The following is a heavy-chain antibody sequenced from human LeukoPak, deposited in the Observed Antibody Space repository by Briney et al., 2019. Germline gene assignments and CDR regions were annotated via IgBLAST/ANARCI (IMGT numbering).Heavy chain of an antibody. CDR3: ARDWGITMIVVVINPTGNWFDP. J-gene: IGHJ5*02. D-gene: IGHD3-22*01. CDR2: IYYSGST. Sequence: WVRQAPGKGLEWIGSIYYSGSTYYNPSLKSRVTISVDTSKNQLSLKLSSVTAADTAVYYCARDWGITMIVVVINPTGNWFDPWGQGTLVTVSS. V-gene: IGHV4-39*07.